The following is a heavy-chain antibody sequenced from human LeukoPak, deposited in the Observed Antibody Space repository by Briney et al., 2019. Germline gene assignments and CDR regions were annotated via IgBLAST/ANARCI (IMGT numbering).Heavy chain of an antibody. CDR3: ANTIGVATDDAFDI. V-gene: IGHV3-21*04. CDR1: GFTFNSYF. D-gene: IGHD5-12*01. Sequence: GGSLRLSCAASGFTFNSYFMNWVRQAPGKGLDWISSISNSGSKIFYADSVKGRFTISRDNAKNSLYLHMNSLRAEDTAVYYCANTIGVATDDAFDIWGQGTMVTVSS. J-gene: IGHJ3*02. CDR2: ISNSGSKI.